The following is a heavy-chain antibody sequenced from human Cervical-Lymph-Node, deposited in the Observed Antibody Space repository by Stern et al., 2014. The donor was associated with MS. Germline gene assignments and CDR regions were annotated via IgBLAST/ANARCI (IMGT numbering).Heavy chain of an antibody. Sequence: VQLVESGGGLVQPGGSLRLSCAASGFTFSTYWMHWVRQAPGKGLVWVSRINSDESSTTYADSVKGRFSISRDNDKNTLYLQMNSLRAEDTAVYYCARGVMVAATYAYDIWAKGQWSPSLQ. D-gene: IGHD2-15*01. V-gene: IGHV3-74*02. CDR3: ARGVMVAATYAYDI. J-gene: IGHJ3*02. CDR1: GFTFSTYW. CDR2: INSDESST.